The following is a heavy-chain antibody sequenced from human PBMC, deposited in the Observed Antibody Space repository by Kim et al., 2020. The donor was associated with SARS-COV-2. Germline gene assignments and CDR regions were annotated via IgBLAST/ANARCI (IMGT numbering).Heavy chain of an antibody. D-gene: IGHD3-3*01. CDR2: NYYSGST. V-gene: IGHV4-31*03. CDR3: ARAETIFGVVIGGFDY. CDR1: GGSISSGGYY. Sequence: SETLSLTCTVSGGSISSGGYYWSWLPQHPGKGLEWIGYNYYSGSTYSNPSLKSRVTISVDTSKTQFSLKLSSVTAADTAGYYCARAETIFGVVIGGFDYWGQGTLVTVSS. J-gene: IGHJ4*02.